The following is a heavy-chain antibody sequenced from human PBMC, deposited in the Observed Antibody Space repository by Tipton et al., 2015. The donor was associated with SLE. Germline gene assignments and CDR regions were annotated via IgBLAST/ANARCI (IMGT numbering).Heavy chain of an antibody. CDR3: ARVHAAGDYDSSGFSN. D-gene: IGHD3-22*01. CDR2: IYHSGTT. V-gene: IGHV4-38-2*02. J-gene: IGHJ4*02. CDR1: GFSVTSGYY. Sequence: TLSLTCSVSGFSVTSGYYWGWIRQPPGKGLEWIGTIYHSGTTYYSSSLKSRVTMSVDTSKNQLSLNLRSLTAADTAVYYCARVHAAGDYDSSGFSNWGQGALVTVSS.